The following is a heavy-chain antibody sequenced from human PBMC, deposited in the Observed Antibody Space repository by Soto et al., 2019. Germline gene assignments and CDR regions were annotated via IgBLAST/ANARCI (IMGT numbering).Heavy chain of an antibody. D-gene: IGHD1-1*01. CDR1: GFTFSTYW. CDR2: IKQDGSEK. Sequence: GGSLRLSCAASGFTFSTYWMNWVRQAPGKGLEWVANIKQDGSEKYYVDSVKGRFAISRDNAKDSLFLQMNNLRAEDTAVYYCVRDWSNFWGMDVWGQGTTVTLSS. CDR3: VRDWSNFWGMDV. J-gene: IGHJ6*02. V-gene: IGHV3-7*01.